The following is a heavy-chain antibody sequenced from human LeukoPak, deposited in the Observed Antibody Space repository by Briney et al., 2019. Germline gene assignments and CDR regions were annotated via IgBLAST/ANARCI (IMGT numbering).Heavy chain of an antibody. CDR1: GVSISSSNSY. V-gene: IGHV4-39*07. CDR2: IYYSGNT. J-gene: IGHJ6*03. CDR3: AGEDPKITMVRGIPKMFHYMDV. Sequence: SETLSLTCTVSGVSISSSNSYWGRIRQPPGKGLEWIGSIYYSGNTYYNASLKSPVTMSVDTSKNQFSLKLSSVTAADTAVYYCAGEDPKITMVRGIPKMFHYMDVWGKGTTVTISS. D-gene: IGHD3-10*01.